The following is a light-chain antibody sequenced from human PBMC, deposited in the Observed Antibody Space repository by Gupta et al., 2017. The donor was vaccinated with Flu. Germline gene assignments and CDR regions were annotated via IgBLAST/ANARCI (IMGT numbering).Light chain of an antibody. J-gene: IGKJ4*01. CDR1: QDIRYW. Sequence: DRVTITCRASQDIRYWLAWYQHKPGKAPKLLIYAAKTLQTGVPSRFSGSGSGAHFTLTIDSLQPEDFATYYCQLAETFPLIFGGGTKVEIK. V-gene: IGKV1D-12*01. CDR2: AAK. CDR3: QLAETFPLI.